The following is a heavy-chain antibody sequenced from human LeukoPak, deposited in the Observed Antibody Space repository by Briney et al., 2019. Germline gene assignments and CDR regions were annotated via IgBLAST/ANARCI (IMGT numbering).Heavy chain of an antibody. J-gene: IGHJ4*02. CDR1: GFTFSSYA. V-gene: IGHV3-23*01. CDR2: ISGSGGST. Sequence: GGSLRLSCAASGFTFSSYAMSWVRQAPGKGLEWVSAISGSGGSTYYADSVKGRFTTSRDNSKNTLYLQMNSLRAEDTAVYYCAKTARSDYDFWSGFFDYWGQGTLVTVSS. CDR3: AKTARSDYDFWSGFFDY. D-gene: IGHD3-3*01.